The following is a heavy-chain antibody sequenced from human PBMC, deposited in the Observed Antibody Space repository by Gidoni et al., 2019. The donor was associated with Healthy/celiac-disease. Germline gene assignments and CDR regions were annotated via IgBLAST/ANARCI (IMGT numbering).Heavy chain of an antibody. Sequence: QVQLQQWCAGLLQPSETLSLTCAVYGGSFRGYYWIWIRQPQGKGLEWIGEINHSGSTNYNPALKSRVTISVDTSKNQFSLKLSAVTAADTAVYYCATTKSMVQGSPYWFDPWGQGTLVTVSS. CDR3: ATTKSMVQGSPYWFDP. CDR1: GGSFRGYY. D-gene: IGHD3-10*01. J-gene: IGHJ5*02. V-gene: IGHV4-34*01. CDR2: INHSGST.